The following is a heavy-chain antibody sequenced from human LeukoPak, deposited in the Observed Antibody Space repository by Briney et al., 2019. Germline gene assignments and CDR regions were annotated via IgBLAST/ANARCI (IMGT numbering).Heavy chain of an antibody. CDR3: AKDPRDYSSSEYFDY. CDR1: GFTFSSYA. D-gene: IGHD6-13*01. CDR2: ISGSGGST. J-gene: IGHJ4*02. V-gene: IGHV3-23*01. Sequence: PGGSLRLSCAASGFTFSSYAMSWVRQAPGKGLEWVSAISGSGGSTYYADSVKGRFTISRDNSKNTLYLQMNSLRAEDTAVYYCAKDPRDYSSSEYFDYWGQGTLVTVSS.